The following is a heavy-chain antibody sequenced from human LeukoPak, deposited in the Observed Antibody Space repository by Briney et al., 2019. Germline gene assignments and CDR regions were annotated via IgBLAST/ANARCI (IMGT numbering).Heavy chain of an antibody. CDR2: MSISRCYI. D-gene: IGHD2-2*01. Sequence: PGGSLRLSCGASGFTFSCYSMMWVRQAPGKGGAGVSSMSISRCYIYYPHSVKGRFTISRDNAKNSLYLQMNSLRAEDTAVYYCARVGCSSTSCPKYFQHWGQGTLVTVSS. CDR3: ARVGCSSTSCPKYFQH. J-gene: IGHJ1*01. CDR1: GFTFSCYS. V-gene: IGHV3-21*01.